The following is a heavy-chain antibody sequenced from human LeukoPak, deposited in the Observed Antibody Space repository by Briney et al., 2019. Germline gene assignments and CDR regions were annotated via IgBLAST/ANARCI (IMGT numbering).Heavy chain of an antibody. CDR3: AKGAIRYCSSTGCYFDY. V-gene: IGHV3-30*02. CDR2: IQYDGSNT. CDR1: GFTFSSYG. D-gene: IGHD2-2*01. J-gene: IGHJ4*02. Sequence: GGSLRLSCAPSGFTFSSYGMHWVRQAPGKGLEWVALIQYDGSNTYYADSVKGRFTISRDNSKNTLYLQMNSLRAEDTSVYYCAKGAIRYCSSTGCYFDYWGQGTLVTVSS.